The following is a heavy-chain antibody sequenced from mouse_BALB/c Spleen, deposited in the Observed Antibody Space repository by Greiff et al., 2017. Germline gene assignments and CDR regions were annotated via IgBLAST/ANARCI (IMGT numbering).Heavy chain of an antibody. V-gene: IGHV7-3*02. D-gene: IGHD4-1*01. CDR2: IRNKANGYTT. CDR3: ATWLLGQDD. J-gene: IGHJ2*01. Sequence: EVQLVESGGGLVQPGGSLRLSCATSGFTFTDYYMSWVRQPPGKALEWLGFIRNKANGYTTGYSASVKGRFTISRDNSQSILYLQMTTLRAEDSATYYCATWLLGQDDWGEGTTLTVSS. CDR1: GFTFTDYY.